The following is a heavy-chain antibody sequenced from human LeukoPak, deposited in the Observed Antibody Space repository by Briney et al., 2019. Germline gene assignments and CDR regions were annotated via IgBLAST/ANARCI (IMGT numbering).Heavy chain of an antibody. CDR2: IIPIFGTA. V-gene: IGHV1-69*13. CDR3: ARERSTDSSAPAPFDF. D-gene: IGHD3-22*01. J-gene: IGHJ3*01. CDR1: GGTFSSYA. Sequence: SVKVSCKASGGTFSSYAISWVRQAPGQGLEWMGGIIPIFGTANYAQKFQGRVTITADESTSTAYMELSSLRSEDTAVYYCARERSTDSSAPAPFDFWGQGTMVTVSS.